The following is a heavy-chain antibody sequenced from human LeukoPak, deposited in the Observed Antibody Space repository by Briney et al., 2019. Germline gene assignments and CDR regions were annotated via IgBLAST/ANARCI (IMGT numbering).Heavy chain of an antibody. V-gene: IGHV3-7*01. CDR2: IKQDGSEK. D-gene: IGHD6-6*01. Sequence: GGSLRLSCAASGFTFSSYWMSWVRQAPGKGLEWVANIKQDGSEKYYVDSVKGRFTISRDNAKNSLYLQMNSLRAEDPAVYYCARDRNPESIAARPRFDYWGQGTLVTVSS. CDR3: ARDRNPESIAARPRFDY. J-gene: IGHJ4*02. CDR1: GFTFSSYW.